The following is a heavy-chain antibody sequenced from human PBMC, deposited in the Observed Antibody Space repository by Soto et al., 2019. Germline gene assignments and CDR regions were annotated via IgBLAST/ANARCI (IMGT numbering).Heavy chain of an antibody. V-gene: IGHV3-23*01. J-gene: IGHJ4*02. CDR3: AKDPLSGYEATEY. D-gene: IGHD5-12*01. CDR2: ISGSVGIT. Sequence: WGSLRLSCAASGFTFSSYAMSWVRQAPGKGLEWVSAISGSVGITYYADSVKGRFTISRDNSKNTLYLQMNSLRAEDTAVYYCAKDPLSGYEATEYWGKGNLVNVSS. CDR1: GFTFSSYA.